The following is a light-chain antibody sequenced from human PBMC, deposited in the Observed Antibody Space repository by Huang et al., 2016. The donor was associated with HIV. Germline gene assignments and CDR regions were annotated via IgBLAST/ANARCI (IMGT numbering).Light chain of an antibody. CDR2: AAS. CDR3: QQSYSTPWT. CDR1: QSINSY. J-gene: IGKJ1*01. Sequence: EIQMTQSPSSLSASVGDRVTITCRASQSINSYLNWYQHKPGKAPKLLIYAASSLQSGVPSRFSGSGSGTDFTLSISSLQPEDIATYCCQQSYSTPWTFGQGTKVEIK. V-gene: IGKV1-39*01.